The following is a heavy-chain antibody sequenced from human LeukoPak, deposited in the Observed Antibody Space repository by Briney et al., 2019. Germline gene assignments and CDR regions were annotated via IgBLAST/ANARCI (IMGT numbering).Heavy chain of an antibody. CDR3: ARSCGSSSSRVGCPPFDY. J-gene: IGHJ4*02. D-gene: IGHD6-6*01. V-gene: IGHV1-46*01. CDR2: INPSGGST. Sequence: ASVKVSCKASGYTFTSYYMHWVRQAPGQGLEWMGIINPSGGSTSYAQKFQGRVAMTRDTSTSTVYMELSSLRSEDTAVYYCARSCGSSSSRVGCPPFDYWGQGTLVTVSS. CDR1: GYTFTSYY.